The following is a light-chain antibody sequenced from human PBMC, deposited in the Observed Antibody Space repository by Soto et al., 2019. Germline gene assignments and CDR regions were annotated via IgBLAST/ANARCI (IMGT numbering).Light chain of an antibody. CDR3: HHYGSSRT. J-gene: IGKJ1*01. CDR2: GAS. V-gene: IGKV3-20*01. CDR1: QSVTSSY. Sequence: EIVLTQSPGTLSLSPGERATLSCRTSQSVTSSYLAWYQQKPGQAPRLLIYGASSRATGIPDRFSGSGTGTDFTLIISRLEPEDFAVYYCHHYGSSRTFGQGTKVEIK.